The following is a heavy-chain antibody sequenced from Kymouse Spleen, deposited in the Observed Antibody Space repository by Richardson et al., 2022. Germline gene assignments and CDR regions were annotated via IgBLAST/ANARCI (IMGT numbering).Heavy chain of an antibody. CDR3: ARDRVLRYFDWLSFYGMDV. CDR2: IWYDGSNK. V-gene: IGHV3-33*01. D-gene: IGHD3-9*01. CDR1: GFTFSSYG. J-gene: IGHJ6*02. Sequence: QVQLVESGGGVVQPGRSLRLSCAASGFTFSSYGMHWVRQAPGKGLEWVAVIWYDGSNKYYADSVKGRFTISRDNSKNTLYLQMNSLRAEDTAVYYCARDRVLRYFDWLSFYGMDVWGQGTTVTVSS.